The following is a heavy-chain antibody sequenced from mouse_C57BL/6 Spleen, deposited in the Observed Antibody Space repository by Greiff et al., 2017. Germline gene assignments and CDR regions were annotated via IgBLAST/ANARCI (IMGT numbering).Heavy chain of an antibody. Sequence: QVQLKQSGAELVRPGASVTLSCKASGYTFTDYEMHWVKQTPGHGLEWIGDIDPETGGTAYNQKFKGKAILTADKSSSTAYMELRSLTSEDSAVYYCSRGWDYFDDWGQGTTLTVSS. CDR1: GYTFTDYE. V-gene: IGHV1-15*01. CDR3: SRGWDYFDD. D-gene: IGHD3-3*01. J-gene: IGHJ2*01. CDR2: IDPETGGT.